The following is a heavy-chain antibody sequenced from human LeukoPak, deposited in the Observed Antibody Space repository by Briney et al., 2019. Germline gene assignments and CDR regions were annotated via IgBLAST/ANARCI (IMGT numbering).Heavy chain of an antibody. D-gene: IGHD5-18*01. J-gene: IGHJ4*02. CDR2: ISGSGTNT. CDR1: GFTFSSYA. CDR3: AKGDKPVIAMVKFDY. V-gene: IGHV3-23*01. Sequence: GGSLTLSCAASGFTFSSYAMNWVRQAPGKGLEWVSGISGSGTNTYYADSVKGRFTISRDNSKNTLYMQMNSLRAEGTAVYYCAKGDKPVIAMVKFDYWGQGTLVTVSS.